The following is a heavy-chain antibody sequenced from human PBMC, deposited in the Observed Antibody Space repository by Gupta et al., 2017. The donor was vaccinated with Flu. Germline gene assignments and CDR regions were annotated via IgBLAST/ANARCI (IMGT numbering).Heavy chain of an antibody. V-gene: IGHV4-31*11. CDR1: GGSITSGKYY. CDR3: ARSTNWYFDL. CDR2: IHYTGSV. J-gene: IGHJ2*01. Sequence: QVQLEESGPRLVKPSTTLSLTCVVSGGSITSGKYYWSWIRHYPGKGLELIGYIHYTGSVDYTPSLKSRLTISLDAAENQCSLKLTSVTAADTAVYYCARSTNWYFDLWGRGTLVTVSS.